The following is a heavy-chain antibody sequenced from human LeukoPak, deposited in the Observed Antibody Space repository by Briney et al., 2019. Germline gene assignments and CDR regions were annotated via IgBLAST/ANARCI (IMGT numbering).Heavy chain of an antibody. V-gene: IGHV3-23*01. D-gene: IGHD6-13*01. CDR2: ICGSGGST. CDR3: AKEQGQQLVLNPFDY. J-gene: IGHJ4*02. CDR1: GFTFSSHA. Sequence: GSLRLSCAASGFTFSSHAMSWVRQAPGKGLEWVSAICGSGGSTYYADSVKGRFTISRDNSKNTLYLQMNSLRAEDTAVYYCAKEQGQQLVLNPFDYWGQGTLVTVSS.